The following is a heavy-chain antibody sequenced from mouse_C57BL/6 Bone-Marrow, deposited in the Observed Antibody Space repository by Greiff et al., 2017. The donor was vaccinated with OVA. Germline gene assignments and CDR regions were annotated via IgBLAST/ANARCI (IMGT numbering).Heavy chain of an antibody. J-gene: IGHJ3*01. D-gene: IGHD4-1*01. V-gene: IGHV5-9-1*02. CDR2: ISRGGDYI. CDR3: TREGWDCAWFAY. CDR1: GFTFSSYA. Sequence: DVQLVESGEGLVKPGGSLKLSCAASGFTFSSYAMSWVRQTPEKRLEWVAYISRGGDYIYYADTVKGRFTISRDNARNTLYLQMSSLKSEDTAMYYCTREGWDCAWFAYWGQGTLVTVSA.